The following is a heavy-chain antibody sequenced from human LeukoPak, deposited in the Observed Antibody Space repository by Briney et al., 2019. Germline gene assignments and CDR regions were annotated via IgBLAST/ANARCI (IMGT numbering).Heavy chain of an antibody. Sequence: GGSLRLSCAASGFTVSSNFMSWVRQAPGKGLEWVSFIYSDGTTYYADSVKDRFTISRDNSKNTIFLQMNSLRAEDTAVYYCAKEMGHALPFDCWGQGTLVTVSS. D-gene: IGHD2-2*01. V-gene: IGHV3-66*01. CDR2: IYSDGTT. CDR1: GFTVSSNF. J-gene: IGHJ4*02. CDR3: AKEMGHALPFDC.